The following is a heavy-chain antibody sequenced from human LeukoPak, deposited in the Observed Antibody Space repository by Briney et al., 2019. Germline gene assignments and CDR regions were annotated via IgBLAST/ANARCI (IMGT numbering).Heavy chain of an antibody. Sequence: SVKVSRKASGYTFTGYYVHWVRQAPGQGLEWMGGIIPIFGTANYAQKFQGRVTITTDESTSTAYMELSSLRSEDTAVYYCATSGSVTGNFDYWGQGTLVTVSS. CDR2: IIPIFGTA. V-gene: IGHV1-69*05. CDR3: ATSGSVTGNFDY. D-gene: IGHD6-25*01. J-gene: IGHJ4*02. CDR1: GYTFTGYY.